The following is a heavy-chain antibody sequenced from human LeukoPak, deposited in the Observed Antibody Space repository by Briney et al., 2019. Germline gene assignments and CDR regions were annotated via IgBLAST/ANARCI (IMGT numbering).Heavy chain of an antibody. V-gene: IGHV1-46*01. Sequence: ASVKVSCKASGYTFTSYYMHWVRQAPGQGLEWMGIINPSGGSTSYAQKFQGRVTMTRDMSTSTVYMELSSLRSEDTAMYYCASQRTATLGLDYWGQGTLVTVSS. CDR2: INPSGGST. D-gene: IGHD2-21*02. J-gene: IGHJ4*02. CDR1: GYTFTSYY. CDR3: ASQRTATLGLDY.